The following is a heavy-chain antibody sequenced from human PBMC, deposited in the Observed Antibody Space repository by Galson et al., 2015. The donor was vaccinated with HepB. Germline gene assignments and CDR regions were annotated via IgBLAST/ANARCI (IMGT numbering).Heavy chain of an antibody. J-gene: IGHJ6*02. CDR3: ARDLQGYGADYYYGMDV. CDR1: GYTFTSYY. D-gene: IGHD4-17*01. Sequence: SVKVSCKASGYTFTSYYMHWVRQAPGQGLEWMGIINPSGGSTSYAQKFQGRVTMTRDTSTSTVYMELSSLRSEDTAVYYCARDLQGYGADYYYGMDVWGQGTTVTVSS. CDR2: INPSGGST. V-gene: IGHV1-46*01.